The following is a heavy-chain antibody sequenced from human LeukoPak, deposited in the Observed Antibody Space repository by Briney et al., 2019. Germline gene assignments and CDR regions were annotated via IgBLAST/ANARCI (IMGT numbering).Heavy chain of an antibody. J-gene: IGHJ4*02. Sequence: PGGSLRLSCAASEFTFSNAWMNWVRQAPGKGLEWVGRIKSKTAGGTTDYAAPVKGRFTISRDDSKGVAYLQMNSLKTEDTAVYYCTRDQTPYYWGQGTLVTVAS. CDR3: TRDQTPYY. V-gene: IGHV3-15*01. CDR1: EFTFSNAW. CDR2: IKSKTAGGTT.